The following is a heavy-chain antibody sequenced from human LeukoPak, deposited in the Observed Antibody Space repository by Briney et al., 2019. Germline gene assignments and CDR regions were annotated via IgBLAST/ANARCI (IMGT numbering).Heavy chain of an antibody. CDR3: ARLKDDVTKFDY. CDR2: INQDVSRT. J-gene: IGHJ4*02. Sequence: GRSLRLSCAGSGFDFSRYWMAWVRQAPGKGLEWVASINQDVSRTHYVDSVKGRFTISRDNAKSSLFLQMTSLRVEDTAVYYCARLKDDVTKFDYWGQGTPVTVSS. V-gene: IGHV3-7*01. D-gene: IGHD2-8*01. CDR1: GFDFSRYW.